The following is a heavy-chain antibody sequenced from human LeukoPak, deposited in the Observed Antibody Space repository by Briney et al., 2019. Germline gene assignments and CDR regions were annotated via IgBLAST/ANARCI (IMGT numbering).Heavy chain of an antibody. Sequence: GGSLRLSCAASGFTFSSYSMNWVRRAPGKGLEWVSSISSSSSYIYYADSVKGRFTISRDNAKNSLYLQMNSLRAEDTAVYYCARVVTMVQGVIGDYWGQGTLVTVSS. D-gene: IGHD3-10*01. CDR1: GFTFSSYS. V-gene: IGHV3-21*01. J-gene: IGHJ4*02. CDR2: ISSSSSYI. CDR3: ARVVTMVQGVIGDY.